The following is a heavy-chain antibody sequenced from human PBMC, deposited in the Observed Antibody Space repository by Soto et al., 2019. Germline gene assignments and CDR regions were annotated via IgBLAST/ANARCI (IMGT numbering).Heavy chain of an antibody. Sequence: QVQLVQSGAEVKKPGSSVKVSCKASGVTLSDYPINWVRQAPGQGLEWMGGLLPIFGTTIYAQKFQGRLTITADESTNTAYMELSDLRPEDTAIFYCARRYCGYETCNNWILNWLDPWGQGTLVTVSS. CDR2: LLPIFGTT. CDR3: ARRYCGYETCNNWILNWLDP. CDR1: GVTLSDYP. D-gene: IGHD2-21*01. V-gene: IGHV1-69*01. J-gene: IGHJ5*02.